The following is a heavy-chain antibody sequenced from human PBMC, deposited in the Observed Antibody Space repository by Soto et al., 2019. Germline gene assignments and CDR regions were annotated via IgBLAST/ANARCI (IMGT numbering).Heavy chain of an antibody. V-gene: IGHV4-39*01. D-gene: IGHD3-10*01. J-gene: IGHJ6*02. Sequence: SETLSLTCTVSGGSISSSSYYWGWIRQPPGKGLEWIGSIYYSGSTYYNPSLKSRVTISVDTSKDQFSLKLSSVTAADTAVYCCARHSILWFGELLPGMDVWGQGTTVTVSS. CDR3: ARHSILWFGELLPGMDV. CDR2: IYYSGST. CDR1: GGSISSSSYY.